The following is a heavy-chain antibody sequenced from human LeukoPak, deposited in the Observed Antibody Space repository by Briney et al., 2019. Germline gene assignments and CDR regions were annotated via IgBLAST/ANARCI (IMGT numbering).Heavy chain of an antibody. CDR2: VTDGGVNT. Sequence: PGGSLRLSCAASGFTFSGYAMSWVRQAPGKGLEWVSGVTDGGVNTYYADSVKGRFTISRDNSKITLYLQMNSLRAEDTAFYYCAKLRGRTAGSVEFWGQGTLVTVSS. CDR1: GFTFSGYA. V-gene: IGHV3-23*01. J-gene: IGHJ4*02. D-gene: IGHD2-8*02. CDR3: AKLRGRTAGSVEF.